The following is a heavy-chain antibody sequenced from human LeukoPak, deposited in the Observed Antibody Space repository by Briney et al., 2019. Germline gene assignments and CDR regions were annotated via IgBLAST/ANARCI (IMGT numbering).Heavy chain of an antibody. D-gene: IGHD3-16*01. CDR2: IYYEGSA. CDR1: GGSISGSY. V-gene: IGHV4-59*01. J-gene: IGHJ6*02. CDR3: AKFGVDYDMIV. Sequence: SETLSLTCSVFGGSISGSYWTWIRQPPGKGLEWIGQIYYEGSADYNPPLKSRLSLSVDTSKNQSSLKLASMTAADTAVYYCAKFGVDYDMIVWGQGTTVTVS.